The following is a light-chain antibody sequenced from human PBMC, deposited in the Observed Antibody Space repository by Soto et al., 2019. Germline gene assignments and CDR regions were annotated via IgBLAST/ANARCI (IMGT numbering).Light chain of an antibody. CDR1: HSVSGAH. J-gene: IGKJ2*01. V-gene: IGKV3-20*01. Sequence: EVVLTQSPAILSLSPGERASLSCRASHSVSGAHVAWYQQKPGQAPGLLIHVASNRATGIPDRFSGSGSGTDFTLTISRLEPEDFAADFCHRYGSSPTFGQGTRVEIK. CDR2: VAS. CDR3: HRYGSSPT.